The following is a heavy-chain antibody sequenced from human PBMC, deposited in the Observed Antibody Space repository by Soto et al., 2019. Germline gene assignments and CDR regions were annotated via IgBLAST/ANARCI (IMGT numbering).Heavy chain of an antibody. D-gene: IGHD6-13*01. J-gene: IGHJ4*02. Sequence: QVQLQESGPGLVKPSETLSLTCSVSGDSISSYYWNWIRQPPGKGLQWIGCIYYSGSTNYNPSLTTRAXXSXDXLKNQFSLTLTSVPAADTAVYYCARGLEASSWYFEDWGQGTLVTVSS. CDR3: ARGLEASSWYFED. CDR2: IYYSGST. CDR1: GDSISSYY. V-gene: IGHV4-59*12.